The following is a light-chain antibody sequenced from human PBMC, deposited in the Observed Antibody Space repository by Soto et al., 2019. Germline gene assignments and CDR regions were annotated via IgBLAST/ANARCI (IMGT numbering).Light chain of an antibody. CDR1: QSVSSNY. Sequence: ESVLTQSPGTLSLSPGERATLSCRASQSVSSNYLAWYQQKPGQAPRLLIYGTSSRATGIPDKFSGSGSGTEFTLTISRLEPEDCAVYYCQQYGGSPIFTFGPGTKLEI. CDR2: GTS. J-gene: IGKJ3*01. CDR3: QQYGGSPIFT. V-gene: IGKV3-20*01.